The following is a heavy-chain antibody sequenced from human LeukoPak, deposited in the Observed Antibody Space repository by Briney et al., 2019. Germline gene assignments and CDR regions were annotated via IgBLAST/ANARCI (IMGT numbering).Heavy chain of an antibody. V-gene: IGHV3-23*01. CDR3: ARGRGGSYSICDY. Sequence: GGSLRLSCAASGVTFSSYAMSWGRQAPGKGPGWGSAISGSGGSTYYADSVKGRFTISRDNSKNTLYLQMNSLRAEDTVVYYCARGRGGSYSICDYWGQGTLVTVSS. J-gene: IGHJ4*02. CDR2: ISGSGGST. CDR1: GVTFSSYA. D-gene: IGHD1-26*01.